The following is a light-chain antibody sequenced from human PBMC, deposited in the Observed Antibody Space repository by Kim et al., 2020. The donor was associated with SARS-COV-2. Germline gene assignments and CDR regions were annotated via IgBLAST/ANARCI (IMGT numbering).Light chain of an antibody. CDR2: YDT. V-gene: IGLV3-21*04. CDR1: NIGSVS. CDR3: QVWDTSGDHPVV. J-gene: IGLJ2*01. Sequence: SYELTQPPSVSVAPGKTAEITCGGHNIGSVSVHWYQQKPGQAPVLVIYYDTDRPSGIPERFSGSNSGNTATLTISRVEAGDEADYYCQVWDTSGDHPVVFAGGTQLTVL.